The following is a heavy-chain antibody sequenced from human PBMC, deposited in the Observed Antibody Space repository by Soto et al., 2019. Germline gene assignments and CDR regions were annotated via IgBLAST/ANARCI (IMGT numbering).Heavy chain of an antibody. Sequence: QVQLVQSGAEVRKPGASVKVSCKASGYTFTNFAMHWVRQAPGQRLEWMGWINAGNDNTKYSQKFQGRVSITRDTSARTAYMELSSLRSEDTAMYYCARGPESGNYFLSFFDYWGQGTLVTVSS. CDR3: ARGPESGNYFLSFFDY. CDR2: INAGNDNT. V-gene: IGHV1-3*01. D-gene: IGHD1-26*01. CDR1: GYTFTNFA. J-gene: IGHJ4*02.